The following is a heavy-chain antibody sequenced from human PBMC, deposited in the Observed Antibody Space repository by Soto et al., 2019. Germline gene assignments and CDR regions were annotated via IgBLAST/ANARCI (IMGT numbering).Heavy chain of an antibody. CDR3: ARRGWTTRHGWDI. Sequence: QVLLVQSGAEVKKPGASVKVSCKASGYSFSDFHINWVRQGTGQGLEFVGWMNPNTGNTGLARNFEGRVTMSMNTSTNTAYMEVSSLKSEDTAIYFCARRGWTTRHGWDIWGQGTTVTVSS. CDR2: MNPNTGNT. CDR1: GYSFSDFH. J-gene: IGHJ6*02. V-gene: IGHV1-8*02. D-gene: IGHD6-19*01.